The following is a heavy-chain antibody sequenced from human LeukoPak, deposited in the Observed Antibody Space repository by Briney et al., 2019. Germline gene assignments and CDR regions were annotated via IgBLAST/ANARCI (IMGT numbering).Heavy chain of an antibody. Sequence: GGSLRLSCAASGFSVINAWMSWVRQAPGQGLEWVGRIKSRTDGGTTGYAAPVEGRFSISRDDSENTLYLQMNSLQIDDTALYYCLIFPGRWGQGTLVTVSS. D-gene: IGHD3-3*01. V-gene: IGHV3-15*05. CDR1: GFSVINAW. CDR2: IKSRTDGGTT. J-gene: IGHJ4*02. CDR3: LIFPGR.